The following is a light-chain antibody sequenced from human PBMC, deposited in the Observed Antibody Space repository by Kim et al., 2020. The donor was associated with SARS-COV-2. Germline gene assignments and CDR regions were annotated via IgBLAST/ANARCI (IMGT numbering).Light chain of an antibody. Sequence: SLAPGDGTTLSSRASQSVDGYLAWLQQKPGQAPRLLISNASSRAAGVPARFSGNGSGTDFTLTISSLEPEDFAVYYCQQRRKSITFGQGTRLEIK. J-gene: IGKJ5*01. CDR1: QSVDGY. V-gene: IGKV3-11*01. CDR2: NAS. CDR3: QQRRKSIT.